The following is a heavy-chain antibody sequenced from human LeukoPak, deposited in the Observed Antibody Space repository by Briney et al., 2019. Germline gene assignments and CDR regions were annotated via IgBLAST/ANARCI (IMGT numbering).Heavy chain of an antibody. V-gene: IGHV3-30-3*01. D-gene: IGHD5-24*01. CDR2: ISYDGNYK. CDR1: GFTFSSYA. J-gene: IGHJ4*02. CDR3: ASVLGAGYAATNLAY. Sequence: GTSLRLSCAASGFTFSSYAIHWVRQAPGKGLEWVSVISYDGNYKYYADSVTGRFTVSRDDSQSMLFLQMNSLRPEDTAVYYCASVLGAGYAATNLAYWGQGTLVTVSS.